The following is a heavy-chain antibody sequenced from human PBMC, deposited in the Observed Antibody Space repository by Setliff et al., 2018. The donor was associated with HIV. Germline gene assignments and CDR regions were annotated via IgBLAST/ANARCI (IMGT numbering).Heavy chain of an antibody. Sequence: ASVKVSCKASGYTFTSYYIHWVRQAPGQGLEWMGRIIPNSGGTNFARNFQGRVTMTRDTSISTAYMELSRLRSDDTAVYYCARHPMSPLLEWSYDSWGQGTLVTVSS. CDR1: GYTFTSYY. CDR2: IIPNSGGT. V-gene: IGHV1-2*06. J-gene: IGHJ4*02. D-gene: IGHD3-3*02. CDR3: ARHPMSPLLEWSYDS.